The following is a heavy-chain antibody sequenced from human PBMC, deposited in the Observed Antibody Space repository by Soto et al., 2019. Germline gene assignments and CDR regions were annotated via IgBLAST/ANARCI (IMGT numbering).Heavy chain of an antibody. V-gene: IGHV3-53*02. CDR2: IYSGGST. CDR3: ARDKAVVKPNYYYYYGMDV. CDR1: GFTVSSNY. J-gene: IGHJ6*02. D-gene: IGHD6-19*01. Sequence: EVQLVETGGGLIQPGGSLRLSCAASGFTVSSNYMSWVRQAPGKGLEWVSVIYSGGSTYYADSVKGRFTISRDNSKNTLYLQMNSLRAEDTAVYYYARDKAVVKPNYYYYYGMDVWGQGTTVTVSS.